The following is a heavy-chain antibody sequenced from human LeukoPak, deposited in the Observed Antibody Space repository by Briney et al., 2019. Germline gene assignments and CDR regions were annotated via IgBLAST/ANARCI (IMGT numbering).Heavy chain of an antibody. J-gene: IGHJ5*02. V-gene: IGHV1-46*01. CDR1: GYTFTSYY. CDR2: INPSGGST. Sequence: ASVKVSCKASGYTFTSYYMHWVRQAPGQGLEWMGIINPSGGSTSYAQRFQGRVTLTRDTSTSTVYMELSSLRSEDTAIYYCAKETPNTGWFDPWGQGTLVTVSS. CDR3: AKETPNTGWFDP. D-gene: IGHD1-14*01.